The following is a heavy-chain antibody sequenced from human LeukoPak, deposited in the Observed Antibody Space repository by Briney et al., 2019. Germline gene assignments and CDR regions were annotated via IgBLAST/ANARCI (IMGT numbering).Heavy chain of an antibody. Sequence: SETLSLTCAVYGGSLSGYSWSWIRQPPGTGLEWIGEVNHSGSTNYNPSLKSRLTISADTSKNQFSMKLSSVTAADTAVYYCAREGGLWLPLDYWGQGIRVAVSS. J-gene: IGHJ4*02. D-gene: IGHD3-10*01. CDR1: GGSLSGYS. CDR3: AREGGLWLPLDY. CDR2: VNHSGST. V-gene: IGHV4-34*01.